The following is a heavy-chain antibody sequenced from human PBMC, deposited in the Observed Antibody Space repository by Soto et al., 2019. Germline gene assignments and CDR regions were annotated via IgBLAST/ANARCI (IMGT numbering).Heavy chain of an antibody. CDR1: GGSISSRSHY. CDR2: IYYSGST. V-gene: IGHV4-39*07. CDR3: ARVVDSGYDFGGSFDY. D-gene: IGHD5-12*01. Sequence: SETLSHTCTVSGGSISSRSHYWGWIRQPPGKGLEWIGSIYYSGSTYYNPSLKSRVTISVDTSKNQFSLKLGSVTAADTAVYYCARVVDSGYDFGGSFDYWGQGTLVTVSS. J-gene: IGHJ4*02.